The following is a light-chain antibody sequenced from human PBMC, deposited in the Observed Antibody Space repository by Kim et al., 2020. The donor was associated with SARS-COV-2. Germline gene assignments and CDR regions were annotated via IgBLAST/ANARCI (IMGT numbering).Light chain of an antibody. CDR3: NSRDSGAKVF. CDR2: GKN. Sequence: SSELTQDPDVSVALGQTVRITCQGDSLRSYYATWYQQKPGQAPILVIYGKNNRPSGIPDRFSGSSSGNPASLTITGAQAEDEAAYYCNSRDSGAKVFFGG. J-gene: IGLJ2*01. CDR1: SLRSYY. V-gene: IGLV3-19*01.